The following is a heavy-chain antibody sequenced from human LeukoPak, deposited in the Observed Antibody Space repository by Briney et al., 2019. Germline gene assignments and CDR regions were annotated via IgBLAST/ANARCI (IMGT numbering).Heavy chain of an antibody. CDR2: VYYSGST. V-gene: IGHV4-39*01. Sequence: SETLSLTCNVSGGSTSSSSYYWGWIRQPPGKGLEWIGSVYYSGSTYYNPSLKRRISISVDMSKNQFSLKLNSVTAADTAMYYCARLPSECSGGTCYNDAFDVWGQGTLVIVSS. J-gene: IGHJ3*01. CDR1: GGSTSSSSYY. D-gene: IGHD2-15*01. CDR3: ARLPSECSGGTCYNDAFDV.